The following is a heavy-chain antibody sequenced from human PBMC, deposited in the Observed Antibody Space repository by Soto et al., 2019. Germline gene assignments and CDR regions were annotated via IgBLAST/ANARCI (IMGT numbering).Heavy chain of an antibody. CDR3: ARGSGSYSVDY. J-gene: IGHJ4*02. D-gene: IGHD1-26*01. CDR2: IIPILGIA. Sequence: QVQLVQSGAQVKKPGSSVKVSCKASGGTFSSYTISWVRQAPGQGLEWMGRIIPILGIANYAQKFQGRVTITADKSTSTAYMELSSLRSEDTAVYYCARGSGSYSVDYWGQGTLVTVSS. V-gene: IGHV1-69*02. CDR1: GGTFSSYT.